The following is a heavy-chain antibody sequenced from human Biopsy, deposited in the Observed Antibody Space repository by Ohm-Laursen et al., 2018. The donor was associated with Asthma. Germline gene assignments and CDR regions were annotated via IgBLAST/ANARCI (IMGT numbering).Heavy chain of an antibody. CDR3: ARAVDYSHYYGIDV. CDR2: ISVYNGNT. D-gene: IGHD3-10*01. CDR1: GYTFNSAG. V-gene: IGHV1-18*01. J-gene: IGHJ6*02. Sequence: EAPVKVSCKTSGYTFNSAGITWVRQAPGQGLEWMGWISVYNGNTKVAQKLQDRVTMITGTSTSTAYMELRSLRSDDTAVYFCARAVDYSHYYGIDVWGQGTTVTVS.